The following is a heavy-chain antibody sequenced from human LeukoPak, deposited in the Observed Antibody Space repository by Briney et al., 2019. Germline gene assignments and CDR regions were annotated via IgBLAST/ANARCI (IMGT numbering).Heavy chain of an antibody. Sequence: GGSLRLSCAASEFTFSNAWMGWVRQAPGKGLEGVGRIKRKSDGGTAEYAAPVKGSFTISRDDSKNTLYLQMSSLSTEDTAVYYCGTALRWEESRDYWGQGTLVTVSS. V-gene: IGHV3-15*01. J-gene: IGHJ4*02. CDR3: GTALRWEESRDY. D-gene: IGHD1-26*01. CDR2: IKRKSDGGTA. CDR1: EFTFSNAW.